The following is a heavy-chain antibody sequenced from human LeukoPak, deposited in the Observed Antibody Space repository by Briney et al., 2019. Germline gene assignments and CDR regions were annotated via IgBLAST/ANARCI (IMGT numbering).Heavy chain of an antibody. CDR1: GYTFTSYG. D-gene: IGHD6-19*01. Sequence: DSVTVSCKASGYTFTSYGISWVRQAPGQGLEWVGWISVYYGNTKYAQRLQGRVTMTTDTSTTTAYVELRSLRSDDTAVEYWARDQRPYTSRYYFDYWGQGTLVTVSS. V-gene: IGHV1-18*01. CDR2: ISVYYGNT. CDR3: ARDQRPYTSRYYFDY. J-gene: IGHJ4*02.